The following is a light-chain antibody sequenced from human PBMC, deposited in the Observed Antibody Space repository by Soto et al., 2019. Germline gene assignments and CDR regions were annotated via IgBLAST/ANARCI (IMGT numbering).Light chain of an antibody. CDR3: QHHNSYSQT. Sequence: DIQMTQSPPTLSASVGDRVTITCRASQSIRNYLAWYQQMPGKAPKLLIYGAYNLQSGVPSRFSGSGSGTEFTLTISRLQPDDFATYFCQHHNSYSQTFGQGTKVEIK. J-gene: IGKJ1*01. V-gene: IGKV1-5*01. CDR2: GAY. CDR1: QSIRNY.